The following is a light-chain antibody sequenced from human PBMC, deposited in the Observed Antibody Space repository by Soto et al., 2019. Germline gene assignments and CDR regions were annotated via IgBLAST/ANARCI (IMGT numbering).Light chain of an antibody. CDR3: QQYGSAPST. CDR2: DAS. Sequence: EIVLTQSPATLSLSPGERATLSCRASQSVSSYLAWYQQKPGQAPRLLIYDASNRATGIPARFSGSGSGTDFTLTISSLEPEDFAVYYCQQYGSAPSTFGGGTKVDI. J-gene: IGKJ4*01. CDR1: QSVSSY. V-gene: IGKV3-11*01.